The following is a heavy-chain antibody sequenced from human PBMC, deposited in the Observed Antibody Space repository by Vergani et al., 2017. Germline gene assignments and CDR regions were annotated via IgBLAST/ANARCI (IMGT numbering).Heavy chain of an antibody. V-gene: IGHV1-69*01. CDR1: GGTFSSYA. Sequence: QVQLVQSGAEVKKPGSSVKVSCKASGGTFSSYAISWVRQAPGQGLEWMGGIIPIFGTANYAQKFQGRVTITAEESTSAAYMGLSGLRSEDAAVYYCATEPVTYYYGSSGYDYAFDIWGQGTMVTVSS. D-gene: IGHD3-22*01. CDR3: ATEPVTYYYGSSGYDYAFDI. J-gene: IGHJ3*02. CDR2: IIPIFGTA.